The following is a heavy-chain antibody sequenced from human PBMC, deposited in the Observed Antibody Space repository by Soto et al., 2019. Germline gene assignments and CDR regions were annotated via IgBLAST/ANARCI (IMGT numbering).Heavy chain of an antibody. J-gene: IGHJ4*02. Sequence: EVQLVESGGGLVKPGGSLRLSCADSGFTFSNAWMNWVRQAPGKGLEWVGRIKSKTDGGTTDYAAPVKGRFTISRDDSKNTLYLQMNSLKTEDTAVYYCTTHAAEYHLLLGHPLNWGQGTLVTVSS. CDR1: GFTFSNAW. CDR2: IKSKTDGGTT. V-gene: IGHV3-15*07. CDR3: TTHAAEYHLLLGHPLN. D-gene: IGHD2-2*01.